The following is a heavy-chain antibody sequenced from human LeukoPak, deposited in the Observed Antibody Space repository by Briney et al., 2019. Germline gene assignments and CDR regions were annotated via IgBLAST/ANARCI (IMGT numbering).Heavy chain of an antibody. CDR1: GFTFDDYA. CDR3: AKDSGNYVAFDI. J-gene: IGHJ3*02. D-gene: IGHD4-11*01. CDR2: ISWNSGSI. Sequence: GGSLRLSCAASGFTFDDYAMHWVRQAPGEGLEWVSGISWNSGSIGYADSVKGRFTISRDNAKNSLYLQMNSLRAEDMALYYCAKDSGNYVAFDIWGQGTMVTVSS. V-gene: IGHV3-9*03.